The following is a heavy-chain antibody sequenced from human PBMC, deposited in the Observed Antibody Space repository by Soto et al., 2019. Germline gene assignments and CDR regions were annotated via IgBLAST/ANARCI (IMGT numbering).Heavy chain of an antibody. V-gene: IGHV4-61*01. CDR1: GGSVSSGSYY. Sequence: PSETLSLTCTVSGGSVSSGSYYWSWIRQPPGKGLEWIGYIYYSGSTNYNPSLKSRVTISVDTSKNQFSLKLSSVTAADTAVYYCARDHPDYYGSGRDGMDVWGQGTTVTVSS. CDR2: IYYSGST. D-gene: IGHD3-10*01. J-gene: IGHJ6*02. CDR3: ARDHPDYYGSGRDGMDV.